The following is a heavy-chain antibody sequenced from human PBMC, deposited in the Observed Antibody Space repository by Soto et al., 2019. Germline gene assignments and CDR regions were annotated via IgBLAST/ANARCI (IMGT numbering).Heavy chain of an antibody. Sequence: ASVKVSCKASGYTFTRSGINWVRQAPGQGLEWMGWISTYNGDTNYAQTFQGRVTMTTDTSTSTVHMEVRSLRSDDTAVYYCAREGVAPYYYYGMDVWGKGTPVTVSS. J-gene: IGHJ6*04. CDR1: GYTFTRSG. D-gene: IGHD5-12*01. CDR2: ISTYNGDT. CDR3: AREGVAPYYYYGMDV. V-gene: IGHV1-18*01.